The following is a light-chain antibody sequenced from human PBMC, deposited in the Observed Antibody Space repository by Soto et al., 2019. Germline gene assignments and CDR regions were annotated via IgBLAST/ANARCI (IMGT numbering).Light chain of an antibody. J-gene: IGLJ1*01. CDR2: EVR. Sequence: QSALAQPASVSGSPGQSITISCTGTSSDVGAYNYVSWYQQHPGKAPKLMIYEVRGRPSGVSKRFSGSKSGNTASLTISGLQAEDEGDYFCSSYGSTSARYVFGTGTKLTVL. CDR1: SSDVGAYNY. CDR3: SSYGSTSARYV. V-gene: IGLV2-14*01.